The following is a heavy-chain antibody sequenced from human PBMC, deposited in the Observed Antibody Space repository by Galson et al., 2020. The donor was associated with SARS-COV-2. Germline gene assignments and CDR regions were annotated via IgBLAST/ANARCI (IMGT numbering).Heavy chain of an antibody. D-gene: IGHD3-22*01. V-gene: IGHV4-34*01. CDR1: GGYFSGHY. Sequence: SETLSLRCAVYGGYFSGHYWSWIRQSPGKGLEWIGEITQSGSVNYTPSLKSRVTISADTSKNQFSMELRSVTAADTAIYYCARGLLQTTMVIVVYTSASFYFDTWGQGTLVIVSS. CDR2: ITQSGSV. CDR3: ARGLLQTTMVIVVYTSASFYFDT. J-gene: IGHJ4*02.